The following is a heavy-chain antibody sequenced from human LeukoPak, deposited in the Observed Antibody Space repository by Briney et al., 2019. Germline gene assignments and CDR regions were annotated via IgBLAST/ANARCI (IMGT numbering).Heavy chain of an antibody. J-gene: IGHJ4*02. CDR1: GGSFSGYY. Sequence: SETLSPTCAVYGGSFSGYYWSWIRQPPGKGLEWIGEINHRGSTNYNLSLKSRVTISVDTSKNQFSLELSSVTAADTAVYYCARGGRIVGATPVLDYWGQGTLVTVSS. D-gene: IGHD1-26*01. CDR3: ARGGRIVGATPVLDY. V-gene: IGHV4-34*01. CDR2: INHRGST.